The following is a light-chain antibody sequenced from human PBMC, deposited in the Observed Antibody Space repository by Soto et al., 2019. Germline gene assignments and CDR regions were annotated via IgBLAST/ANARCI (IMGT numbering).Light chain of an antibody. CDR1: HTIMTY. CDR3: QQSYNSPHT. J-gene: IGKJ1*01. CDR2: AAS. V-gene: IGKV1-39*01. Sequence: DIQMTQSPSSLSASVGDEVTITCRASHTIMTYLNWYQLKPGKPPRLLIYAASSLQSGVPSRFSGSGAGNDFTHTINSLQPEDFATYSCQQSYNSPHTFGQGTKVEIK.